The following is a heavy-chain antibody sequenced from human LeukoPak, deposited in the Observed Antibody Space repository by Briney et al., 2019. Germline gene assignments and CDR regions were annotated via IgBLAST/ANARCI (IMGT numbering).Heavy chain of an antibody. CDR2: IYHSGST. J-gene: IGHJ2*01. Sequence: PSETLSLTCAVHGGSFSGYYWGWSRQPPGKGLGWIGSIYHSGSTYYNPSLKSRVTISVATSKNQFSLKLSSVTAADTAVYYCARRHDYDILTGYYHWYFDLWGRGTLVTVSS. CDR3: ARRHDYDILTGYYHWYFDL. D-gene: IGHD3-9*01. CDR1: GGSFSGYY. V-gene: IGHV4-38-2*01.